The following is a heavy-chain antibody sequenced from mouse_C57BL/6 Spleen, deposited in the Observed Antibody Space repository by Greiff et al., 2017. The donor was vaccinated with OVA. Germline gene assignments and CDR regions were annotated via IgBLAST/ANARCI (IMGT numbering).Heavy chain of an antibody. D-gene: IGHD1-1*01. J-gene: IGHJ1*03. CDR3: TFYGSSYVRYFDV. CDR2: IDPEDGDT. Sequence: EVKLMESGAELVRPGASVKLSCTASGFNIKDYYMHWVKQRPEQGLEWIGRIDPEDGDTEYAPKFQGKATMTADTSSNTAYLQLSSLTSEDTAVYYCTFYGSSYVRYFDVWGTGTTVTVSS. CDR1: GFNIKDYY. V-gene: IGHV14-1*01.